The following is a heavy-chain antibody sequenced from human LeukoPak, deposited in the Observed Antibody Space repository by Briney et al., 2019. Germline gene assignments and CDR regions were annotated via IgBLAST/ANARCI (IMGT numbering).Heavy chain of an antibody. D-gene: IGHD4-17*01. V-gene: IGHV3-21*01. CDR1: GFTFSSYC. CDR3: GRVSGDYYHTVDY. Sequence: PGGSLRLSCAASGFTFSSYCMHWVRRAPGKGLEWVSSITSSSYIYYADSVKGRFTISRDNAKNSLYLQMNSLRAEDTALYYCGRVSGDYYHTVDYWGQGTLVTVSS. CDR2: ITSSSYI. J-gene: IGHJ4*02.